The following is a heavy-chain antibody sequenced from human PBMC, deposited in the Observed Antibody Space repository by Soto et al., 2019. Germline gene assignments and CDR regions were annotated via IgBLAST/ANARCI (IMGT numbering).Heavy chain of an antibody. CDR2: ISSSTGYI. CDR1: GFTFSSYS. Sequence: EVQLVESGGGLVKPGGSLRLSCAASGFTFSSYSMNWVRQAPGKGLEWVSSISSSTGYIYYADSVKCRFTISRDNAKNSLYLQMNSLRAEDTAVYYCAKMGYGGNYYYGMDVWGQGTTVTVSS. D-gene: IGHD2-15*01. J-gene: IGHJ6*02. V-gene: IGHV3-21*01. CDR3: AKMGYGGNYYYGMDV.